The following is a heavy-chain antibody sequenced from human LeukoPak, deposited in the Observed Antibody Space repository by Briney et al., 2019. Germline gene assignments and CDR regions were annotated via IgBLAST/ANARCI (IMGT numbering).Heavy chain of an antibody. CDR1: GGSISSYIYY. V-gene: IGHV4-39*01. CDR2: FYYRGGT. J-gene: IGHJ6*02. D-gene: IGHD1-14*01. CDR3: ARLEPGGPPYYYGMDV. Sequence: SETLSLTCTVSGGSISSYIYYWGWIRQSPGKGLAWIGSFYYRGGTYYNPSFKSRVTISIDTSKNQFSLKLSSVTAADTAVYYCARLEPGGPPYYYGMDVWGQGTTVTISS.